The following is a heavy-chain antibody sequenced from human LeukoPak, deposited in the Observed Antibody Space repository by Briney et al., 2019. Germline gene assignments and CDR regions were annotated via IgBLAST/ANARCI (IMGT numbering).Heavy chain of an antibody. J-gene: IGHJ4*02. CDR1: GFTFSSYS. Sequence: PGRSLRLSCAASGFTFSSYSMNWVRQAPGKGLEWVSYISSSSSTIYYADSVKGRFTISRDNAKNSLYLQMNSLRAEDTAVYYWASSQHYGYFDYWDQGTLVTVSS. CDR3: ASSQHYGYFDY. D-gene: IGHD4-17*01. CDR2: ISSSSSTI. V-gene: IGHV3-48*01.